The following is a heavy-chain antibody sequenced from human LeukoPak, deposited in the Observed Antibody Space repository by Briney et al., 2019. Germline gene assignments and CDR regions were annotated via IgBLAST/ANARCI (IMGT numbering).Heavy chain of an antibody. J-gene: IGHJ4*02. Sequence: SETLSLTCTVSGYSISSGYYWGWIRQPPGKGLEWIGSIYHSGSTYYNPSLKSRVTISVDTSKNQFSLKLSSVTAADTAVYYCARVRALPDYWGQGTLVTVSS. V-gene: IGHV4-38-2*02. CDR3: ARVRALPDY. CDR2: IYHSGST. CDR1: GYSISSGYY.